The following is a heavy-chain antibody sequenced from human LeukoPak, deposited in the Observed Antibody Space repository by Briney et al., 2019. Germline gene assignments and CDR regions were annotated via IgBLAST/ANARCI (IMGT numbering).Heavy chain of an antibody. CDR3: ARGRHYYGSGSYYNKSLYYYYYGMDV. CDR2: IYTSGST. Sequence: SETLSLTCTVSGGSISSYYWSWIRQPAGKGLEWIGRIYTSGSTNYNPSLKSRVTMSVDTSKNQFSLKLSSVTAADTAVYYCARGRHYYGSGSYYNKSLYYYYYGMDVWGQGTTVTVSS. CDR1: GGSISSYY. V-gene: IGHV4-4*07. D-gene: IGHD3-10*01. J-gene: IGHJ6*02.